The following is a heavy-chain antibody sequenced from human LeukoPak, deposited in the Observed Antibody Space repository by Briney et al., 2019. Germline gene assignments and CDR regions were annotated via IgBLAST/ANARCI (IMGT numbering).Heavy chain of an antibody. J-gene: IGHJ4*02. V-gene: IGHV3-33*01. Sequence: GGSLRLSCAASGFTFSSYGMHWVRQAPGKGLEWVVVIWYDGSNKYYADSVKGRFTISRDNSKNTLYLQMNSLRAEDTAVYYCARGDWSFDYWGQGTLVTVSS. CDR1: GFTFSSYG. CDR3: ARGDWSFDY. D-gene: IGHD3-9*01. CDR2: IWYDGSNK.